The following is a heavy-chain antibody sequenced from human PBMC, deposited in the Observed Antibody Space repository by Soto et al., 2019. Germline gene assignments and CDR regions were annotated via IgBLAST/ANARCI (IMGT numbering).Heavy chain of an antibody. CDR2: IIPIFGTA. V-gene: IGHV1-69*13. J-gene: IGHJ4*02. CDR3: ARGALPWIQLWQHSAFDY. Sequence: SVKVSCKASGGTFSSYAISWVRQAPGQGLEWMGGIIPIFGTANYAQKFQGRVTITADESTSTAYMELSSLRSEDTAVYDCARGALPWIQLWQHSAFDYWGQGTLVTVSS. CDR1: GGTFSSYA. D-gene: IGHD5-18*01.